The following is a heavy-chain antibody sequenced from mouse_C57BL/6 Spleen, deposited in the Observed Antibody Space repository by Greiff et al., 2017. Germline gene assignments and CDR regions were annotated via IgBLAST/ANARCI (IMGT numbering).Heavy chain of an antibody. Sequence: EVKVVESGGGLVQPKGSLKLSCAASGFSFNTYAMNWVRQAPGKGLEWVARIRSKSNNYATYYADSVKDRFTISRDDSESMLYLQMNNLKTEDTAMYYCVGEGYYFDYWGQGTTLTVSS. V-gene: IGHV10-1*01. CDR2: IRSKSNNYAT. J-gene: IGHJ2*01. D-gene: IGHD3-1*01. CDR1: GFSFNTYA. CDR3: VGEGYYFDY.